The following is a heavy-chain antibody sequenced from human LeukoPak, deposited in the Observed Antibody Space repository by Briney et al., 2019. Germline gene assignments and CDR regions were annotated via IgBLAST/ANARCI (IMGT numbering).Heavy chain of an antibody. CDR2: ISSSSSYI. Sequence: GGPLRLSCAASGFTFSSYSMNWVRQAPGKGLGWVSSISSSSSYIYYADSVKGRFTISRDNAKNSLYLQMNSLRAEDTAVYYCARSTTRSHFDYWGQGTLVTVSS. J-gene: IGHJ4*02. D-gene: IGHD1-1*01. V-gene: IGHV3-21*01. CDR3: ARSTTRSHFDY. CDR1: GFTFSSYS.